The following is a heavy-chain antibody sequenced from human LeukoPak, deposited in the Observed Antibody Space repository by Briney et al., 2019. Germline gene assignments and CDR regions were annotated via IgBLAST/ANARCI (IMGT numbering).Heavy chain of an antibody. CDR3: ASVVMTQFDY. D-gene: IGHD3-16*02. CDR2: INHSGST. CDR1: GGSFSGYY. J-gene: IGHJ4*02. V-gene: IGHV4-34*01. Sequence: PSETLSLTCAVYGGSFSGYYWSWIRQPPGKWLEWIGEINHSGSTNYNPSLKSRVTISVDTSKNQFSLKLSSVTAADTAVYYCASVVMTQFDYWGQGTLVTVSS.